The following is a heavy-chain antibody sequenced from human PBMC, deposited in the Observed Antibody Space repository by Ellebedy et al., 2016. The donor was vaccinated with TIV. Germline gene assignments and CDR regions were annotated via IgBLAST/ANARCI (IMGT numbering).Heavy chain of an antibody. V-gene: IGHV3-48*04. Sequence: GESLKISCLVSGITFTSSAMAWVRQAPGKGLEWVSYIISHGGTTYYADSVKGRFTISRDNAKNSLYLQMNSLRAEDTAVYYCASNPTELLLAFDIWGQGTIVTVSS. D-gene: IGHD1-7*01. CDR1: GITFTSSA. CDR3: ASNPTELLLAFDI. J-gene: IGHJ3*02. CDR2: IISHGGTT.